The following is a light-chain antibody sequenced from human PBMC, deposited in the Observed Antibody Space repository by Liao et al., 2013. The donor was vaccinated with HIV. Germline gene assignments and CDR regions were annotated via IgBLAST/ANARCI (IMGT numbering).Light chain of an antibody. CDR3: QAWDSSTVV. V-gene: IGLV3-1*01. CDR2: EDT. J-gene: IGLJ1*01. CDR1: KLGDKY. Sequence: SYELTQPPSVSVSPGQTAIITCSGHKLGDKYTCWYQQRPGQSPVVVIYEDTKRPSGIPERFSGSNSGNTATLTISGTQAMDEADYYCQAWDSSTVVFGTGTKVTVL.